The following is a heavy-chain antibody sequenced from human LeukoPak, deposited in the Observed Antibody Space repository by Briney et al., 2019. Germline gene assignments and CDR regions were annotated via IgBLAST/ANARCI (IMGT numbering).Heavy chain of an antibody. J-gene: IGHJ4*02. CDR1: GYTFTSYG. CDR3: ATLFGVTTIDSSRYSY. CDR2: INPNSGGT. V-gene: IGHV1-2*02. Sequence: ASVKVSCKASGYTFTSYGISWVRQAPGQGLEWMGWINPNSGGTSYAQKFQGRVTMTRDTSISTAYMELNKLTSDDTAVYYCATLFGVTTIDSSRYSYWGQGTLVTVSS. D-gene: IGHD3-3*01.